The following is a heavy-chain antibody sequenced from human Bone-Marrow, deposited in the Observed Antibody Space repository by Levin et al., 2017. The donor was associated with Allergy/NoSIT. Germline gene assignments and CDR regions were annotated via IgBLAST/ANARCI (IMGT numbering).Heavy chain of an antibody. V-gene: IGHV5-51*01. CDR3: ARLDSRGWYY. CDR1: GYFFTSHW. D-gene: IGHD6-19*01. J-gene: IGHJ4*02. CDR2: IFPSDSDT. Sequence: GESLKISCKASGYFFTSHWIAWVRQMPGKGLEWMGNIFPSDSDTTYSPSFQGLVTISADTSINTAYLQWSSLQASDTAMYFCARLDSRGWYYWGQGTLVTVSS.